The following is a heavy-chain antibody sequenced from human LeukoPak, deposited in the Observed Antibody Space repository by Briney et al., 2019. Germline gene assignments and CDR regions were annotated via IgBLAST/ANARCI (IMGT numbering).Heavy chain of an antibody. J-gene: IGHJ6*02. CDR3: ARHLYGSGPGRDEYYGMDV. D-gene: IGHD3-10*01. CDR2: IYPGDSDT. CDR1: GYSFTNYW. Sequence: GESLKISCQGSGYSFTNYWIGWVRQMPGKGLEWMGIIYPGDSDTRYRPSFQGQVTISADKSISTAYLQWSSLKASDTAMYYCARHLYGSGPGRDEYYGMDVWGQGTTVTV. V-gene: IGHV5-51*01.